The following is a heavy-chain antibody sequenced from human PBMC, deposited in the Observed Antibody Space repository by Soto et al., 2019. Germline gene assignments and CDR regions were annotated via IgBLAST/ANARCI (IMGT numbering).Heavy chain of an antibody. Sequence: GGSLRLSCAASGFTFSSYSMNWVRQAPGKGLEWVSYISSSSSTIYYADSVKGRFTISRDNAKNSLYLQMNSLRAEDTAVYYCAEGGAGGFGELLYFNEGGWSAWGQGTLVTVSS. CDR2: ISSSSSTI. CDR1: GFTFSSYS. D-gene: IGHD3-10*01. J-gene: IGHJ4*02. CDR3: AEGGAGGFGELLYFNEGGWSA. V-gene: IGHV3-48*01.